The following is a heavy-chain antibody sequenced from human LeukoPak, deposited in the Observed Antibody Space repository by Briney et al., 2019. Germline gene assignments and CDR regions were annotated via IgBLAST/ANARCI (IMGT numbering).Heavy chain of an antibody. D-gene: IGHD1-26*01. CDR3: ARDHKRGSYYFD. CDR1: GGTFSSYA. J-gene: IGHJ4*02. V-gene: IGHV1-69*04. CDR2: IIPILGIA. Sequence: ASVKVSCKASGGTFSSYAISWVRQAPGQGLEWMGRIIPILGIANYAQKFQGRVTITTDESTSTAYMELSSLRSEDTAVYYCARDHKRGSYYFDWGQGTLVTVSS.